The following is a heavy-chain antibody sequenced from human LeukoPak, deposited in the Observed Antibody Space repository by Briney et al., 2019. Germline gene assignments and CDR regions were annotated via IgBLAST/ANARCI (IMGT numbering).Heavy chain of an antibody. J-gene: IGHJ4*02. D-gene: IGHD3-10*01. CDR3: ASNYGSGNYYRDF. V-gene: IGHV3-11*01. Sequence: GGSLRLSCVGSGSTFSDYYISWIRQAPGKGLEWVSFISNGGTTQYYADSVKGRFTISRDNAKNSIYLQMNNLGAEDTAVYYCASNYGSGNYYRDFWGRGTLVTVSS. CDR2: ISNGGTTQ. CDR1: GSTFSDYY.